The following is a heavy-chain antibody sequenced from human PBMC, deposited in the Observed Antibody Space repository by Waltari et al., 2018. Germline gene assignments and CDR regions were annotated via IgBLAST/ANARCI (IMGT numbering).Heavy chain of an antibody. CDR3: ATHASTWYDGDNWFDP. Sequence: KSSGTLSLTCTVSGDSISSTTYYWGWIRQPPGKGLEWIGNVYYTGSTFYNPSLKSRVTISVDTPNNQFSLELRSVTAADTAVYYCATHASTWYDGDNWFDPWGQGTLVTVSS. CDR2: VYYTGST. V-gene: IGHV4-39*01. D-gene: IGHD1-1*01. CDR1: GDSISSTTYY. J-gene: IGHJ5*02.